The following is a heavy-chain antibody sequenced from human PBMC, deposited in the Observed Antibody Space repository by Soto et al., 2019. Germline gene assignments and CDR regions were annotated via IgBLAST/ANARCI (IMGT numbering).Heavy chain of an antibody. CDR3: ARAIEVTTLDY. Sequence: PSETLSLTCTVSGGSIGSYYWSWIRQPPGKGLEWVGYIYYSGSTNYNPSLKSRVTISVDTSKNQFSLKLSSVTAGDTAVYYGARAIEVTTLDYWGQGTLVTVSS. CDR1: GGSIGSYY. J-gene: IGHJ4*02. V-gene: IGHV4-59*01. D-gene: IGHD4-17*01. CDR2: IYYSGST.